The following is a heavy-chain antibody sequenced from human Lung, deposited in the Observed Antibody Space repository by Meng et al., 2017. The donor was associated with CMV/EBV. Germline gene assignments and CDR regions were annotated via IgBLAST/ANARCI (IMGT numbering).Heavy chain of an antibody. CDR2: ISASGNT. CDR3: ARDFGSSWYPNWFDP. J-gene: IGHJ5*02. Sequence: HLQQSCPGLLKPSEPLSPPCTVSGDSITSYYWSWIRQPAGKGLEWIGRISASGNTRYNPSLKSRVTMSVDTSKNQFSLKLSSVTAADTAVYYCARDFGSSWYPNWFDPWGQGTLVTVSS. V-gene: IGHV4-4*07. D-gene: IGHD6-13*01. CDR1: GDSITSYY.